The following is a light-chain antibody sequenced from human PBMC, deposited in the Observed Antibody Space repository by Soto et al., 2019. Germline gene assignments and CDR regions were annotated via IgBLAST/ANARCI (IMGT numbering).Light chain of an antibody. Sequence: DIPMTQSPSTLSASVGDRVTLTCRASQSISSWLAWYHQKPGKAPKLLIYDASSLESGVPSRFSGSGSGTEFTLTISSLQPDDFATYYCQQYNSYSPTFGQGTKVEIK. J-gene: IGKJ1*01. V-gene: IGKV1-5*01. CDR1: QSISSW. CDR2: DAS. CDR3: QQYNSYSPT.